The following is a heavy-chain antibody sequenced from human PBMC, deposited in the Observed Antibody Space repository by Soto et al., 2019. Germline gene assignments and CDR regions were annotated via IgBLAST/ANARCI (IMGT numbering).Heavy chain of an antibody. CDR1: GFTFSNYN. J-gene: IGHJ4*02. CDR3: ARGSAEAGTAAIDH. V-gene: IGHV3-21*01. Sequence: EVQLVESGGGLVKPGGSLRLSCAASGFTFSNYNMNWVRQAPGKGLEWVSSISSSSSYIYYADSVKGRFTISRDNAKNSLYLQRNSLRAEDTAVYYCARGSAEAGTAAIDHWGQGTLVTVSS. D-gene: IGHD6-19*01. CDR2: ISSSSSYI.